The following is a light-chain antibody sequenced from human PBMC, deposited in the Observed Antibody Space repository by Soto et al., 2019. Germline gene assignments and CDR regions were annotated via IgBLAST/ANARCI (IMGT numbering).Light chain of an antibody. Sequence: EIVLTQSPGTLSLSPGERATLSCRASQSVSSSFLAWYQQKPGQAPRLLIYGACSRATGIPDRFSGSGSGADFTLTISRLEPEDFVVYYCQQYDHSPRTFGQGTRVEIQ. CDR1: QSVSSSF. J-gene: IGKJ1*01. V-gene: IGKV3-20*01. CDR3: QQYDHSPRT. CDR2: GAC.